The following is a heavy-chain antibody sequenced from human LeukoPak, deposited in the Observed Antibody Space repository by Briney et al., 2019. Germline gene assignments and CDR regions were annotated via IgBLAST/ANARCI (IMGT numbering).Heavy chain of an antibody. CDR1: GYTFTSYD. Sequence: GASVKVSCKASGYTFTSYDINWVRQATGQGLEWMGWMNPNSGNTGYAQKFQGRVTITRNTSISTAYMELSSLRSEDTAVYYCARRRRGVGGYYLFDYWGQGTLVTVSS. V-gene: IGHV1-8*03. CDR2: MNPNSGNT. CDR3: ARRRRGVGGYYLFDY. D-gene: IGHD3-22*01. J-gene: IGHJ4*02.